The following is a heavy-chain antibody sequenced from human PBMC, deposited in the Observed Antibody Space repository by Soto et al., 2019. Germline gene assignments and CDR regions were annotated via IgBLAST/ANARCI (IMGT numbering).Heavy chain of an antibody. D-gene: IGHD3-22*01. CDR1: GGSISSGGYY. CDR3: ARQGYYDSSGYYWGGVDY. V-gene: IGHV4-39*01. CDR2: IYYSGST. Sequence: SETLSLTCTVSGGSISSGGYYWRWIRQHPGKGLEWIGYIYYSGSTYYNPSLKSRVTISVDTSKNQFSLKLSSVTAADTAVYYCARQGYYDSSGYYWGGVDYWGQGTLVTVSS. J-gene: IGHJ4*02.